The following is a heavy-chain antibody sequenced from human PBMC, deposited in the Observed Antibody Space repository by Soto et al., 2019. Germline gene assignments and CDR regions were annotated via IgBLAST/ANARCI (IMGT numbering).Heavy chain of an antibody. D-gene: IGHD6-13*01. CDR1: GGSISSGDYY. CDR2: IYYSGST. CDR3: ARAYQQLVRRRGSWFDP. Sequence: PSETLSLTCTVSGGSISSGDYYWSWIRQPPGKGLEWIGYIYYSGSTYYNPSLKSRVTISVDTSKNQFSLKLSSVTAADTAVYYCARAYQQLVRRRGSWFDPWGQGTLVTVS. V-gene: IGHV4-30-4*01. J-gene: IGHJ5*02.